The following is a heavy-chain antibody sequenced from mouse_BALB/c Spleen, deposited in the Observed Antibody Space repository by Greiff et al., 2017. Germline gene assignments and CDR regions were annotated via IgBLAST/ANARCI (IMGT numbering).Heavy chain of an antibody. CDR1: GYSITSDYA. J-gene: IGHJ1*01. Sequence: EVQLQESGPGLVKPSQSLSLTCTVTGYSITSDYAWNWIRQFPGNKLEWMGYISYSGSTSYNPSLKSRISITRDTSKNQFFLQLNSVTTEDTATYYCARRGYDWYFDVWGAGTTVTVSS. CDR2: ISYSGST. V-gene: IGHV3-2*02. D-gene: IGHD2-14*01. CDR3: ARRGYDWYFDV.